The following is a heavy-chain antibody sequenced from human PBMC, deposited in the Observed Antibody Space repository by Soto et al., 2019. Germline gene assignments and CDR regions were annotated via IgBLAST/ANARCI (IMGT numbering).Heavy chain of an antibody. D-gene: IGHD1-26*01. CDR1: GFIFSSYA. Sequence: VGSLRLSCAASGFIFSSYAMHWVRQAPGKGLEWVGVITYDGSNQYYADSVRGRFTISRDNSRNMLFLQMNSLRPDDTAVHYCARAPSGSYPEFDYWGQGTLVTVSS. J-gene: IGHJ4*02. CDR2: ITYDGSNQ. CDR3: ARAPSGSYPEFDY. V-gene: IGHV3-30-3*01.